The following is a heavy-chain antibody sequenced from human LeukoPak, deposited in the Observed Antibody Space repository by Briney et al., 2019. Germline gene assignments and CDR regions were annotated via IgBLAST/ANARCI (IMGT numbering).Heavy chain of an antibody. Sequence: GGSLRLSCAASGFTIRSYWMSWVRQAPGKGLEWVANIKQDGSEKYYVDSVKGRFTVSRENAKNSLYLQMNSLRADDTAVYYCARGPDSIPGPDYFAYWGQGTLVTVSS. CDR3: ARGPDSIPGPDYFAY. V-gene: IGHV3-7*05. J-gene: IGHJ4*02. CDR1: GFTIRSYW. D-gene: IGHD2-2*02. CDR2: IKQDGSEK.